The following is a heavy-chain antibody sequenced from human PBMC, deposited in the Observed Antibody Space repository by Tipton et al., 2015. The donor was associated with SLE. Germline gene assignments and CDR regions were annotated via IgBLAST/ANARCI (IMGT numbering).Heavy chain of an antibody. CDR2: IYYSGST. V-gene: IGHV4-59*01. CDR3: ARDLGYEAFDI. D-gene: IGHD3-16*01. J-gene: IGHJ3*02. Sequence: LRLSCTVSGGSISSYYWSWIRQPPGKGLEWIGYIYYSGSTNYNPSLKSRVTISVDTSKNQFSLKLSSVTAADTAVYYCARDLGYEAFDIWGQGTMVTVSS. CDR1: GGSISSYY.